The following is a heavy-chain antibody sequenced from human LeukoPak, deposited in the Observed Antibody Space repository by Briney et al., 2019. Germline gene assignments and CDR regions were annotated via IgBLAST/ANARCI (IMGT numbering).Heavy chain of an antibody. J-gene: IGHJ5*02. CDR1: GGTFSSYA. D-gene: IGHD3-22*01. Sequence: ATVKVSCKASGGTFSSYAISWVRQAPGRGLEWMGGIIPIFGTANYAQKFQGRVTITTDESTSTAYMELSSLRSEDTAVYYCARVATYDSSGYAGANWFDPWGQGTLVTVSS. V-gene: IGHV1-69*05. CDR2: IIPIFGTA. CDR3: ARVATYDSSGYAGANWFDP.